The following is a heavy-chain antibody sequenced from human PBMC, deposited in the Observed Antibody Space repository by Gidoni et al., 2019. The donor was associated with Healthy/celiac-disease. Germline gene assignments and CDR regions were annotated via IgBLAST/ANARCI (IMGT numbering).Heavy chain of an antibody. D-gene: IGHD2-21*02. J-gene: IGHJ4*02. CDR1: GFTFSSYA. Sequence: ELQLVESGGGLVQLGGSLRLSSAASGFTFSSYAMSWVRQAPGKGLEWVSAISGSGGSTYYADSVKGRFTISRDNSKNTLYLQMNSLRAEDTAVYYCAKDLSHCGGDCYFDYWGQGTLVTVSS. CDR2: ISGSGGST. V-gene: IGHV3-23*04. CDR3: AKDLSHCGGDCYFDY.